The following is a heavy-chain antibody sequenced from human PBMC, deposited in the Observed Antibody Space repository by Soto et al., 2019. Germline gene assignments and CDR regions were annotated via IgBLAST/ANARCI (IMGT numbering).Heavy chain of an antibody. CDR3: ARADTSYFDF. V-gene: IGHV3-30*04. CDR2: ISYDDSNK. Sequence: GGSLRLSCAASGFTFSSYAMHWVRQAPGKGLKWVAVISYDDSNKYYADSVKGRFTISRDNSKNTLYLQMNSLRAEDTAVYYCARADTSYFDFWGRGTLVTVAS. J-gene: IGHJ4*02. D-gene: IGHD2-2*01. CDR1: GFTFSSYA.